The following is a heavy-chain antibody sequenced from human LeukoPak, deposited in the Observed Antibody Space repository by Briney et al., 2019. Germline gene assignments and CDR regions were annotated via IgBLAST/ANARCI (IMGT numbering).Heavy chain of an antibody. Sequence: GASVKVSCKASGGTFSSYTISWVRQAPGQGLEWMGGIIPIFGTANYAQKFQGRVTITADESTSTAYMELSSLRSEDTAVYYCARGTGDPYYFDYWGQGTLVTVSS. J-gene: IGHJ4*02. V-gene: IGHV1-69*01. CDR3: ARGTGDPYYFDY. CDR1: GGTFSSYT. CDR2: IIPIFGTA. D-gene: IGHD7-27*01.